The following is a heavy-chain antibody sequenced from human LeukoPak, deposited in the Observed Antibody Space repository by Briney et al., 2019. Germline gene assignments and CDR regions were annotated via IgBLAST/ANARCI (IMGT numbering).Heavy chain of an antibody. J-gene: IGHJ4*02. D-gene: IGHD2-15*01. CDR1: GFTFSSYG. CDR3: AKDRDIVVVVAASFDY. Sequence: GSLRLSCAASGFTFSSYGMHWVRQAPGKGLEWVAFIRYDGSNKYYADSVKGRFTISRDNSKNTLYLQMNSLRAEDTAVYYCAKDRDIVVVVAASFDYWGQGTLVTVSS. V-gene: IGHV3-30*02. CDR2: IRYDGSNK.